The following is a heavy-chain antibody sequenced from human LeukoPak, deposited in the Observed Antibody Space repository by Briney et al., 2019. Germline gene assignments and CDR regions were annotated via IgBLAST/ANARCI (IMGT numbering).Heavy chain of an antibody. CDR3: ARGPENDY. Sequence: PGGSLRLSCAASGFTVSSNYMSWVRQAPGKGLEWVSSISSSSSYIYYADSVKGRFTISRGNAKSSLYLQMNSLRAEDTAVYYCARGPENDYWGQGTLVTVSS. CDR1: GFTVSSNY. J-gene: IGHJ4*02. V-gene: IGHV3-21*01. CDR2: ISSSSSYI.